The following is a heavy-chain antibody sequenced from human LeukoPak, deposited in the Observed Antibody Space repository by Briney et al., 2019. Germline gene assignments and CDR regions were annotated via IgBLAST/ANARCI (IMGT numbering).Heavy chain of an antibody. CDR3: ASQIPWFGELAPTQDY. V-gene: IGHV3-48*04. D-gene: IGHD3-10*01. CDR1: GFTFSSYS. CDR2: ISSSSSTI. Sequence: PGGSLRLSCAASGFTFSSYSMNWVRQAPGKGLEWVSYISSSSSTIYYADSVKGRFTISRDNAKNSLYLQMNSLRAEDTAVYYCASQIPWFGELAPTQDYWGQGTLVTVSS. J-gene: IGHJ4*02.